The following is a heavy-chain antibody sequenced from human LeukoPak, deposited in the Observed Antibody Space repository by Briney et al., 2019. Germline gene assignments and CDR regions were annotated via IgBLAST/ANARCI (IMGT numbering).Heavy chain of an antibody. CDR3: ARPQYSGYDYNFDY. CDR1: GFTFSSYA. V-gene: IGHV3-30*04. J-gene: IGHJ4*01. CDR2: VSYDGSDK. D-gene: IGHD5-12*01. Sequence: GGSLRLSCAASGFTFSSYAMHWVRQAPGKGLEWVAVVSYDGSDKSYADSVKGRFTISRDNSKNTLYLQMNSLRAEDTAVYYCARPQYSGYDYNFDYWGQGTLVTVSS.